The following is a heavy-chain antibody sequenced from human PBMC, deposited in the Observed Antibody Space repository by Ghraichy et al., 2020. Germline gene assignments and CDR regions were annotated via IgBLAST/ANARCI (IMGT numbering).Heavy chain of an antibody. J-gene: IGHJ6*02. CDR2: IYYSGST. CDR1: GGSISSYY. CDR3: AREDIVVVPAATGRTDYYYYYGMDV. D-gene: IGHD2-2*01. V-gene: IGHV4-59*01. Sequence: SLNISCTVSGGSISSYYWSWIRQPPGKGLEWIGYIYYSGSTNYNPSLKSRVTISVDTSKNQFSLKLSSVTAADTAVYYCAREDIVVVPAATGRTDYYYYYGMDVWGQGTTVTVSS.